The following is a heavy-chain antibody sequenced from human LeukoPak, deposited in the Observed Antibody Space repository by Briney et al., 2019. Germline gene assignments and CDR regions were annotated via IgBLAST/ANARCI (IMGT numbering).Heavy chain of an antibody. D-gene: IGHD2-15*01. CDR3: ARGVWYCSGGSCYSVGVFDY. J-gene: IGHJ4*02. V-gene: IGHV4-30-2*01. CDR2: TYHSGST. Sequence: SETLSLTCAVSGGSISSGGYSWSWIRQPPGKGLEWIGYTYHSGSTYYNPSLKSRVTISVDRSKNQFSLKLSSVTAADTAVYYCARGVWYCSGGSCYSVGVFDYWGQGTLVTVSS. CDR1: GGSISSGGYS.